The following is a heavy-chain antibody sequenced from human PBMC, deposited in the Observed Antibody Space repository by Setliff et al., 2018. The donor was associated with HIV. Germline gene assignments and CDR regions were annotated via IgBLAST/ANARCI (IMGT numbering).Heavy chain of an antibody. CDR3: ARDRGVIATNPLDY. CDR1: GGTFSSYT. D-gene: IGHD6-13*01. J-gene: IGHJ4*02. V-gene: IGHV1-69*04. CDR2: IIPILGIA. Sequence: SVKVSCKAVGGTFSSYTISWVRQAPGQGLEWMGRIIPILGIANYAQKFQGRVTITADKSTSTAYMELSSLRSEDTAVYYCARDRGVIATNPLDYWGQGTLVTVSS.